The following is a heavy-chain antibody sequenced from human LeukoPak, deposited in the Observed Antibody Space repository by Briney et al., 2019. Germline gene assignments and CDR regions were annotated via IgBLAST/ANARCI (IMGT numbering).Heavy chain of an antibody. D-gene: IGHD6-19*01. J-gene: IGHJ5*02. Sequence: GASVKVSCKASGYTFTSYGISWVRQAPGQGLEWMGWISAYNGNTHYAQKLQGRVTMTTDTSTSTAYMELRSLRSDDTAVYYCARDGGIAVAGPYNWFDPWGQGTLVTVSS. CDR1: GYTFTSYG. CDR2: ISAYNGNT. CDR3: ARDGGIAVAGPYNWFDP. V-gene: IGHV1-18*01.